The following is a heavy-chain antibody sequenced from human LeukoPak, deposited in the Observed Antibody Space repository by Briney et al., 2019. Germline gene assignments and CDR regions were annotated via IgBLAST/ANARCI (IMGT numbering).Heavy chain of an antibody. CDR1: GGSISGYS. CDR3: AGRSLEHSGPYFDP. J-gene: IGHJ5*02. D-gene: IGHD3-3*01. Sequence: SETLSLTCTVSGGSISGYSWSWIRQPPGKGLEWIGYMSYSGGTNCNPSLKSRVTISVDTSKNQFSLNLRSVTAADTAVYYCAGRSLEHSGPYFDPWGQGTLVTVSS. V-gene: IGHV4-59*01. CDR2: MSYSGGT.